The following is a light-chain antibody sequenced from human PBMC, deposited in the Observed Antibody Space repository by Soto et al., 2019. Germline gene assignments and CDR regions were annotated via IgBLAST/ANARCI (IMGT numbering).Light chain of an antibody. V-gene: IGKV1-5*01. CDR1: QRIXSR. CDR2: DVS. CDR3: LQHHSYTHT. Sequence: IQVTQSPSTLSESAGDRVTITCRASQRIXSRFVWYQQKPGQAPKRLXYDVSSLQSGVPSRLSGSGSGTEFTLTISSLQPEDVATYYCLQHHSYTHTFGQGTKVDI. J-gene: IGKJ1*01.